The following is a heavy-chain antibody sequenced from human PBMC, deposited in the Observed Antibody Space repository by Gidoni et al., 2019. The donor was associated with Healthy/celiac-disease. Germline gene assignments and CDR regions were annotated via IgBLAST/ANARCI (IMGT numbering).Heavy chain of an antibody. Sequence: QVQLVQSGAEVQKPGSSVKVSCKASGGTYSSYAISWVRQAPGQGLEWMGGIIPIFGTANYTQKFQGRVTITADESTSTAYMELSSLRSEDTAVYYCARDMGTGGYCSGGSCYAFDYWGQGTLVTVSS. V-gene: IGHV1-69*01. J-gene: IGHJ4*02. CDR3: ARDMGTGGYCSGGSCYAFDY. CDR1: GGTYSSYA. CDR2: IIPIFGTA. D-gene: IGHD2-15*01.